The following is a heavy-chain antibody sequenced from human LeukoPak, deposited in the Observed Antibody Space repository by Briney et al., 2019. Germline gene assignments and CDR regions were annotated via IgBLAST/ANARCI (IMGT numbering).Heavy chain of an antibody. J-gene: IGHJ5*02. CDR2: IYTSGST. Sequence: ASQTLSLTCTVSGGSITSGSYYWGWIRQPAGKGLEWIGRIYTSGSTNYNPSLKSRVTISVDTSKNQFSLKLSSVTAADTAVYYCARDLGYSSSSGDWFDPWGQGTLVTVSS. V-gene: IGHV4-61*02. CDR3: ARDLGYSSSSGDWFDP. CDR1: GGSITSGSYY. D-gene: IGHD6-6*01.